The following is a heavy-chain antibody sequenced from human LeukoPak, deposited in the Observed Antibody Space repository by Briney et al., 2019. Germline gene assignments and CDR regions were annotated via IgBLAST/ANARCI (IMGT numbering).Heavy chain of an antibody. V-gene: IGHV4-59*01. CDR3: ARLYRLQAGYYMDV. D-gene: IGHD3-16*02. Sequence: SETLSLICTVSGGSISNYFWSWIRQPPGKGLEWIGYIYYSGSTNYNPSLKSRVTISVDTSKNQFSLKLSSVTAADTAVYYCARLYRLQAGYYMDVWGKGTTVTVSS. CDR2: IYYSGST. J-gene: IGHJ6*03. CDR1: GGSISNYF.